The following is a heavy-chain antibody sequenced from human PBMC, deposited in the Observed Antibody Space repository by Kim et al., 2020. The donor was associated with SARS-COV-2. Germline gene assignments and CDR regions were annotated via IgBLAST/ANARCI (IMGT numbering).Heavy chain of an antibody. Sequence: GGSLRLSCAASGFNFSSYTMHWVRQAPGKGLDWVALISSDGTDKFYADSVKGPFTISRDNSKNTLYLQMNSLRPEDTAVYYCAGRDGEFDYWGQGTLVTVSS. D-gene: IGHD3-10*01. CDR1: GFNFSSYT. V-gene: IGHV3-30*04. CDR2: ISSDGTDK. CDR3: AGRDGEFDY. J-gene: IGHJ4*02.